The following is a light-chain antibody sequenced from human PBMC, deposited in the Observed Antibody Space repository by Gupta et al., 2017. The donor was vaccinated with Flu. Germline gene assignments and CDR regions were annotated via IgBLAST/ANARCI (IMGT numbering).Light chain of an antibody. V-gene: IGLV2-14*03. CDR1: GTDIGDHKS. J-gene: IGLJ3*02. CDR2: DNL. CDR3: SSYSTRPTLRSV. Sequence: QSALTQPASVSGSPGQSITLSCTETGTDIGDHKSVSWYQQHPGKAPKLVIFDNLNRPSGISSRFSGSKSGNTASLTISGLQLDDEAYYYCSSYSTRPTLRSVFGGGTRLTVL.